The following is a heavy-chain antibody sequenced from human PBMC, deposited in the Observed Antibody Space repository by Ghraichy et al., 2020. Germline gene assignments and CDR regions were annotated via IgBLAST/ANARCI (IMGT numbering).Heavy chain of an antibody. J-gene: IGHJ4*02. V-gene: IGHV1-18*04. CDR1: GYTFSSYG. D-gene: IGHD2-15*01. CDR2: ISAYNGNA. CDR3: ARDGSTPRFDY. Sequence: ASVKVSCKAFGYTFSSYGISWVRQAPGQGLEWMGWISAYNGNANYAQKFRGRVTMTTDTSTSTVYMELRSLKSDDTAVYYCARDGSTPRFDYWGQGTLVTVSS.